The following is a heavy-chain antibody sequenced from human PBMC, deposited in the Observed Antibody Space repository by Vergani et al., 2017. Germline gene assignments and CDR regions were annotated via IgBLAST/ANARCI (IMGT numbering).Heavy chain of an antibody. CDR1: GFTVSSNY. Sequence: EVQLVESGGGLVQPGGSLRLSCAASGFTVSSNYMSWVRQAPGKGLEWVSVIYSGGSTSYADSVKGRFTISRHNSKNKLYLQMNSLRAEDTAVYYCARSPQVSTNYGMDVWGQGTTVTVSS. J-gene: IGHJ6*02. CDR3: ARSPQVSTNYGMDV. CDR2: IYSGGST. D-gene: IGHD5/OR15-5a*01. V-gene: IGHV3-53*04.